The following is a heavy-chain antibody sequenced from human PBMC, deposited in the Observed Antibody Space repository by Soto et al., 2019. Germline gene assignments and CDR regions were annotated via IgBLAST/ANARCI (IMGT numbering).Heavy chain of an antibody. Sequence: GGSLRLSCVASDFSLSPYWMHWVRQVPGRGLEWVARLSSDGFGAAYADSVKGRFFISRDIARNTLSLQMNSLRADDTAVYYCARDLGGPDYWGRGTSVTVSS. D-gene: IGHD3-16*01. CDR3: ARDLGGPDY. CDR1: DFSLSPYW. V-gene: IGHV3-74*03. CDR2: LSSDGFGA. J-gene: IGHJ4*02.